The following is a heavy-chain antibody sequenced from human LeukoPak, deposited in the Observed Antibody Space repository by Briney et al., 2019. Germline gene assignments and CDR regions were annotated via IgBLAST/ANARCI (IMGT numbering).Heavy chain of an antibody. CDR1: GFTFSNKA. CDR3: ARDQVGAIDY. CDR2: ISGSGGST. D-gene: IGHD1-26*01. J-gene: IGHJ4*02. Sequence: GGSLRLSCAASGFTFSNKAMSWVRQAPGKGLEWVSTISGSGGSTYYADSVKGRFTISRDNSKNTLYLQMNSLRAEDTAVYYCARDQVGAIDYWGQGTLVTVSS. V-gene: IGHV3-23*01.